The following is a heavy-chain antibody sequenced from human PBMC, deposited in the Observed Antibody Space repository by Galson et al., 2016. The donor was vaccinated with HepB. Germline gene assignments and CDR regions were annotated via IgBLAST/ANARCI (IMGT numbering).Heavy chain of an antibody. D-gene: IGHD5-18*01. J-gene: IGHJ4*02. CDR2: IGSSPGTV. Sequence: SLRLSCAASGFTFTSYSMNWVRQVPGKGLEWVSYIGSSPGTVYYADSVKGSFTISRDNAKNSRYLQMNSLRDEDTAVYYCARDPLGYSYALVRYFDYWGQGTLVTVSA. CDR3: ARDPLGYSYALVRYFDY. CDR1: GFTFTSYS. V-gene: IGHV3-48*02.